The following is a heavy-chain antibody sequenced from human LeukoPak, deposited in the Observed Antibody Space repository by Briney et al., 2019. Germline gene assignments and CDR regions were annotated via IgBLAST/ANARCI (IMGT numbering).Heavy chain of an antibody. CDR2: IYYSGST. D-gene: IGHD3-22*01. Sequence: SETLSLTYTVSGGSISSYYWSWIRQPPGKGLEWIGYIYYSGSTNYNPSLKSRVTISVDTSKNQFSLKLSSVTAADTAVYYCARDAYYYDSSGSRHAFDIWGQGTMVTVSS. V-gene: IGHV4-59*01. J-gene: IGHJ3*02. CDR1: GGSISSYY. CDR3: ARDAYYYDSSGSRHAFDI.